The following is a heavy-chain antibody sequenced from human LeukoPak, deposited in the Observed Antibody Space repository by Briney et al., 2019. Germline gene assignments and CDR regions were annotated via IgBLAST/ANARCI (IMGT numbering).Heavy chain of an antibody. V-gene: IGHV1-46*01. J-gene: IGHJ4*02. Sequence: RASVKVSCKASGYTFTSYYMHWVRQAPGQGLEWMGIINPSGGSTSYAQKFQGRVTMTRDMSTSTVYMELSSLRSEDTAVYYCARAYYGSGSRYYFDYWGQGTLVIVSS. CDR1: GYTFTSYY. CDR3: ARAYYGSGSRYYFDY. D-gene: IGHD3-10*01. CDR2: INPSGGST.